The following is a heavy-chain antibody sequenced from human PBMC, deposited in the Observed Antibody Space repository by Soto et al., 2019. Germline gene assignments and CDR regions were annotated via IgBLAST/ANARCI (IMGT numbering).Heavy chain of an antibody. V-gene: IGHV4-4*07. CDR2: IYATGSS. J-gene: IGHJ5*02. Sequence: PSKTLSLTCNVSGASLRGYYWSWIRQPPGKGLEWIGRIYATGSSDYNPSLKSRITISVDMSKKQFSLTLRSVTAADTAMYYCVRDGTKNLRDWFDPWGQGILVTVS. CDR3: VRDGTKNLRDWFDP. D-gene: IGHD1-1*01. CDR1: GASLRGYY.